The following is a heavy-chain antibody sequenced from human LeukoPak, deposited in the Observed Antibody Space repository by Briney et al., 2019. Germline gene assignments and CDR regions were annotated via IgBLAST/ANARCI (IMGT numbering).Heavy chain of an antibody. Sequence: GGSLRLSCAASGFTLSSFSMHWVRQSPGRGLEYVSAINYKGGTTYYADSVKDRFTISRDNSRNTLYLQMASLRDEDMGVYYCARVGPATAFDYWGQGTQVTVSS. CDR2: INYKGGTT. CDR3: ARVGPATAFDY. CDR1: GFTLSSFS. V-gene: IGHV3-64*02. J-gene: IGHJ4*02.